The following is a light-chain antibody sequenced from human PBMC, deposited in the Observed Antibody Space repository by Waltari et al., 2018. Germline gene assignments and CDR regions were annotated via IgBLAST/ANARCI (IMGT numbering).Light chain of an antibody. CDR1: QSISSY. J-gene: IGKJ1*01. Sequence: DIQMTQSPSSLSASVGDRVTITCRASQSISSYLSWYQQKPGRAPKLLIYAASSLESGVPSRFSGSGSGRDFTLIISSLQPEDFATYSCQQSYSQTRTLGQGTKVEI. CDR3: QQSYSQTRT. CDR2: AAS. V-gene: IGKV1-39*01.